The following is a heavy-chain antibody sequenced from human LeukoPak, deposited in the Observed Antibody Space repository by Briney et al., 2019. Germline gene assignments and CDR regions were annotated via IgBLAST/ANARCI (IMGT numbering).Heavy chain of an antibody. CDR3: AKDHSSWVTRGYFDY. CDR1: GFTFTTYA. Sequence: GGSLRLSCAASGFTFTTYAMSWVRQAPGKGLEWVSGISWNSGSIGYADSVKGRFTISRDNAKNSLYLQMNSLRAEDMALYYCAKDHSSWVTRGYFDYWGQGTLVTVSS. J-gene: IGHJ4*02. D-gene: IGHD6-13*01. V-gene: IGHV3-9*03. CDR2: ISWNSGSI.